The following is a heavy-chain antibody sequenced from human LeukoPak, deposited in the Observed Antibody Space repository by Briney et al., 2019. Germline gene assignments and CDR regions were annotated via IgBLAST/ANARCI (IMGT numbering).Heavy chain of an antibody. CDR1: GYTFTSYA. D-gene: IGHD6-6*01. J-gene: IGHJ4*02. V-gene: IGHV7-4-1*02. Sequence: ASVQVSCKASGYTFTSYAMNWVRQAPGQGLEWMGWINTNTGNPTYAQGFTGRFVFSLDTSVSTAYLQISSLKAEDTAVYYCAGEISGGIAARPLSYWGQGTLVTVSS. CDR3: AGEISGGIAARPLSY. CDR2: INTNTGNP.